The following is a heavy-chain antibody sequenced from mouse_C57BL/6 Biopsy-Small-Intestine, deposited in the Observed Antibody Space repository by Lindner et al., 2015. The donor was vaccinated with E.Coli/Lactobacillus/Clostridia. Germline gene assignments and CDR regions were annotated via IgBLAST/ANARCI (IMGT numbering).Heavy chain of an antibody. CDR3: SRGTGRGLDY. CDR2: ISSGSSTI. Sequence: VQLQESGGDLVKPGGSLKLSCAASGFTFSDYGMHWVRQAPEKGLEWVAYISSGSSTIYYADTVKGRFTISRDNAKNTLFLQMTSLRSEDTAMYYCSRGTGRGLDYWGQGTTLTVSS. CDR1: GFTFSDYG. J-gene: IGHJ2*01. V-gene: IGHV5-17*01. D-gene: IGHD4-1*01.